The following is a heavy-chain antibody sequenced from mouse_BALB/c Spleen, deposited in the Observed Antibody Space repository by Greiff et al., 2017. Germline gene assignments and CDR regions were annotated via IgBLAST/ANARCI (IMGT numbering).Heavy chain of an antibody. J-gene: IGHJ2*01. CDR1: GYTFTDYE. Sequence: VQLQQSGAELVRPGASVTLSCKASGYTFTDYEMHWVKQTPVHGLEWIGAIDPETGGTAYNQKFKGKATLTADKSSSTAYMELRSLTSEDSAVYYCTRQLLFDYWGQGTTLTVSS. CDR3: TRQLLFDY. D-gene: IGHD1-1*01. CDR2: IDPETGGT. V-gene: IGHV1-15*01.